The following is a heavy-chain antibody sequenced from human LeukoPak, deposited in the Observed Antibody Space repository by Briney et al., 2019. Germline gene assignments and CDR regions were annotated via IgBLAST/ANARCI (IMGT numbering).Heavy chain of an antibody. Sequence: SETLSLTCTVSGYSISSGYYWGWIRQPPGKGLEWIGSIYYSGSTYYNPSLKSRVTISVDTSKNQFSLKLSSVTAADTAVYYCASDYGDYYFDYWGQGTLVTVSS. CDR1: GYSISSGYY. J-gene: IGHJ4*02. D-gene: IGHD4-17*01. CDR3: ASDYGDYYFDY. V-gene: IGHV4-38-2*02. CDR2: IYYSGST.